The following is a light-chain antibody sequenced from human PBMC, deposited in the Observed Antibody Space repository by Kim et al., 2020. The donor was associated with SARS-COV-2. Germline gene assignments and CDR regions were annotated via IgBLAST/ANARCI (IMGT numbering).Light chain of an antibody. J-gene: IGKJ1*01. CDR1: QSISNY. Sequence: ASVRDRVTITCRASQSISNYLAWFKQRPEKVPKRLIYVASSLQSGVPSRFSGSGSGTEFTLTISSLQPEDIATYYCLQHNDYPRTFGQGTKVDIK. CDR3: LQHNDYPRT. CDR2: VAS. V-gene: IGKV1-17*03.